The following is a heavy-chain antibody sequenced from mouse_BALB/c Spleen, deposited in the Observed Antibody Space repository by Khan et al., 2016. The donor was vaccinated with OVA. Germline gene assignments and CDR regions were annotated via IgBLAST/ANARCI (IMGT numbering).Heavy chain of an antibody. CDR2: LWSDGST. V-gene: IGHV2-6-2*01. CDR3: ARHQFPLSMDS. Sequence: QVQLKQSGPDLVAPSQSLSITCTVSGFSLTSYAIHWVRQPPGKGLEWLVVLWSDGSTTYNSALKSRLSTSKDNSKSQVFLKINSLQPDDTTMYYCARHQFPLSMDSWGKATSVTVSS. J-gene: IGHJ4*01. CDR1: GFSLTSYA.